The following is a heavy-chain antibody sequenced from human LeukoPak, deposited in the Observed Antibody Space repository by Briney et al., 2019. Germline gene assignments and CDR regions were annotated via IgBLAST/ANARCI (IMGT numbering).Heavy chain of an antibody. CDR3: ARYSNNRYISWFDP. V-gene: IGHV4-59*01. Sequence: PSETLSLTCTVSGDSISSYYWSWIRQPPGKGLEWIGYVYYSGSTKYNPSLKSRVTISVDTSKNQFSLKLSSVSAADTAVYYCARYSNNRYISWFDPWGQGTLVTVSS. D-gene: IGHD6-13*01. CDR1: GDSISSYY. J-gene: IGHJ5*02. CDR2: VYYSGST.